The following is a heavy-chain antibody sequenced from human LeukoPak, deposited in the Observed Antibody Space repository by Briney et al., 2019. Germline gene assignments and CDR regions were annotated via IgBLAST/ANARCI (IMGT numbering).Heavy chain of an antibody. V-gene: IGHV1-18*01. D-gene: IGHD2-8*01. Sequence: GASVKVSCNTSGYPFSINGLSWVRQTPAQGLEWMGWINVDTGNTDYAQSLQGRVTMTVDKSTSTSYLDLRSLSSNDTAVYYCAREGKNGYFDYWGHGTLVTVSS. J-gene: IGHJ4*01. CDR1: GYPFSING. CDR2: INVDTGNT. CDR3: AREGKNGYFDY.